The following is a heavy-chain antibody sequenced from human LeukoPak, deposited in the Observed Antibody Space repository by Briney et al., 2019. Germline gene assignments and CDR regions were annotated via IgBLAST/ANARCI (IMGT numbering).Heavy chain of an antibody. CDR3: ARGMDYGDPNDAFDI. J-gene: IGHJ3*02. D-gene: IGHD4-17*01. CDR1: GGSISSHY. CDR2: IYTSGST. Sequence: TSETPSLTCTVSGGSISSHYWSWIRQPAGKGLEWIGRIYTSGSTNYNPSLKSRVTMSVDTSKNQFSLKLSSVTAADTAVYYCARGMDYGDPNDAFDIWGQGTMVTVSS. V-gene: IGHV4-4*07.